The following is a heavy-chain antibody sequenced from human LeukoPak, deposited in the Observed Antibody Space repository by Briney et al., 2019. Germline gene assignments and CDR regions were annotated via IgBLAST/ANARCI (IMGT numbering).Heavy chain of an antibody. CDR2: IKQDGSEK. CDR1: GFTFSSYW. Sequence: GGSLRLSCAASGFTFSSYWMSWVRQAPGKGLEWVANIKQDGSEKYYVDSAKGRFTISRDNAKNSLYLQMNSLRAEDTAVYYCARAYYYDSSGYGFDYWGQGTLVTVSS. D-gene: IGHD3-22*01. CDR3: ARAYYYDSSGYGFDY. J-gene: IGHJ4*02. V-gene: IGHV3-7*04.